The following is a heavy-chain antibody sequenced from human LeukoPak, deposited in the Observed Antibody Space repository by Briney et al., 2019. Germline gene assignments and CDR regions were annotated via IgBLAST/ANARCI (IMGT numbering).Heavy chain of an antibody. D-gene: IGHD2-21*02. CDR1: GYTFTSSA. CDR2: ISAYNGNT. V-gene: IGHV1-18*01. CDR3: ARGGGDVVDY. J-gene: IGHJ4*02. Sequence: ASVKVCCSASGYTFTSSAIIWVTQAPGHGLEWMGWISAYNGNTNYAQKLQCRVTMTTATSTSTAYMELRSLRSDDTAVYYCARGGGDVVDYWGQGTLVTVSS.